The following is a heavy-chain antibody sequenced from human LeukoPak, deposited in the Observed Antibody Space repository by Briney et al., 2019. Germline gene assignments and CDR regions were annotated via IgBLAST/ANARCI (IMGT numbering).Heavy chain of an antibody. Sequence: GGSLRLSCAASGFTFSSYGMSWVRQAPGKGLEWVANIKQDGSEKYYVDSVKGRFTISRDNAKNSLYLQMNSLRAEDTAVYYCARVKVGRHFWSGYYSNWFDPWGQGTLVTVSS. V-gene: IGHV3-7*01. J-gene: IGHJ5*02. CDR3: ARVKVGRHFWSGYYSNWFDP. CDR1: GFTFSSYG. CDR2: IKQDGSEK. D-gene: IGHD3-3*02.